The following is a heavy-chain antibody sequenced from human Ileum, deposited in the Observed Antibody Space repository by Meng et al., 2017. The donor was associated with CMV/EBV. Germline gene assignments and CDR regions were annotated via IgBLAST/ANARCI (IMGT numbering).Heavy chain of an antibody. V-gene: IGHV4-61*02. J-gene: IGHJ4*02. CDR3: AREMSRTGFFDY. D-gene: IGHD1-1*01. Sequence: QVQLQESGPGLVEPSEHLSLTCTVSGCSIGSGDYYWSWIRQPAGKGLEWIGRIHISGATNYNPSLKSRVTMSVDTSKNQFSLKVRSVTAADTAVYYCAREMSRTGFFDYWGQGNLVTVSS. CDR1: GCSIGSGDYY. CDR2: IHISGAT.